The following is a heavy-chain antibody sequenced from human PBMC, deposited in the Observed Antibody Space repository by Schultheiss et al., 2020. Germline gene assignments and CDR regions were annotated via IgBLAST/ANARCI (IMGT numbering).Heavy chain of an antibody. CDR1: GFTFSSYA. CDR3: ARGPDVLLWFGEDQFDY. CDR2: ISGSGGST. D-gene: IGHD3-10*01. J-gene: IGHJ4*02. V-gene: IGHV3-23*01. Sequence: GESLKISCAASGFTFSSYAMSWVRQAPGKGLEWVSAISGSGGSTYYADSVKGRFTISRDNSKNTLYLQMNSLRAEDTAVYYCARGPDVLLWFGEDQFDYWGQGTLVTVSS.